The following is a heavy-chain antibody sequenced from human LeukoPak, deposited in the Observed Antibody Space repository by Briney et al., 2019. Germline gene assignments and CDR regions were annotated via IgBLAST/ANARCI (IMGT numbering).Heavy chain of an antibody. Sequence: ASVKVSCKASGYTFTGYYMHWVRQAPGQGLEWMGWINPNSGGTNYAQKFQGRVTMTRDTSISTAYMELSSLRSEDTAVYYCARGSYSAYDYFDYWGQGTLVTVSS. V-gene: IGHV1-2*02. CDR3: ARGSYSAYDYFDY. CDR2: INPNSGGT. CDR1: GYTFTGYY. D-gene: IGHD5-12*01. J-gene: IGHJ4*02.